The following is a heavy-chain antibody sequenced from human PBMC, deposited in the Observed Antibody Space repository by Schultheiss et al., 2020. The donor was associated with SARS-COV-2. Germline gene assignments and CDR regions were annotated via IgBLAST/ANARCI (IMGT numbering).Heavy chain of an antibody. CDR1: GFSFSTYG. D-gene: IGHD3-16*01. CDR2: IWYDGTNK. J-gene: IGHJ4*02. Sequence: GGSLRLSCAASGFSFSTYGMHWARQAPGKGLEWVAVIWYDGTNKYYADSVKGRFTISRDNSKNTLYLQMNNLRAEDTAVYYCARGKGSYVLGVDYWGQGTLVTVSS. V-gene: IGHV3-33*01. CDR3: ARGKGSYVLGVDY.